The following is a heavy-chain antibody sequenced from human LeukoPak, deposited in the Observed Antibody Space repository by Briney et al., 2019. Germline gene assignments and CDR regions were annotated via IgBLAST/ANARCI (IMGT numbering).Heavy chain of an antibody. V-gene: IGHV3-48*03. Sequence: GGSLRLSCAASGFTFSSYEMNWVRQAPGKGLEWVSYISSSGSTIYYADSVKGRFTISGDNAKNSLYLQMNSLRAEDTAVYYCARGPFASGSYSLYGYGSVFDYWGQGTLVTVSS. CDR3: ARGPFASGSYSLYGYGSVFDY. J-gene: IGHJ4*02. CDR1: GFTFSSYE. D-gene: IGHD3-10*01. CDR2: ISSSGSTI.